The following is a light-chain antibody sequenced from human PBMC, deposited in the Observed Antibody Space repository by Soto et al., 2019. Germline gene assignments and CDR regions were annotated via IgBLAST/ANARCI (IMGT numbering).Light chain of an antibody. Sequence: EIVLTHSPGSLSLSPGERATLSCRASQNLNDNYLAWYQQKPGQAPRLVIYGASIRATGIPARFSGSGYGTEFTLTISSLQSEDFAIYYCQQRSNWPTFGQGTRLEIK. J-gene: IGKJ5*01. CDR1: QNLNDNY. CDR3: QQRSNWPT. CDR2: GAS. V-gene: IGKV3D-20*02.